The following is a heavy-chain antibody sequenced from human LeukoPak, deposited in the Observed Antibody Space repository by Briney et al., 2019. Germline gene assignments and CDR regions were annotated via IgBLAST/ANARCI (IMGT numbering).Heavy chain of an antibody. CDR2: INHSGST. V-gene: IGHV4-34*01. J-gene: IGHJ3*02. CDR1: GGSFSGYY. CDR3: ARPVRRGDAFDI. Sequence: PSETLSLTCAVYGGSFSGYYWSWIRQPPGKGLEWIGEINHSGSTNYNPSLKSRVTISVDTSKNQFSLKLSSVTAADTAVYYCARPVRRGDAFDIWGQGTMVTVSS.